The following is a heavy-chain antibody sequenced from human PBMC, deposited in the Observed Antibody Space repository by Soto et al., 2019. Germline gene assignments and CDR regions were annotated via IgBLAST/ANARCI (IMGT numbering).Heavy chain of an antibody. CDR2: LYYSGDT. J-gene: IGHJ1*01. CDR1: GGSISSTNYY. Sequence: QLQLQESGPGLVRPSETLSLTCTVSGGSISSTNYYWGWIRQPPGKGLEWIGSLYYSGDTYYNPSLKSRVPMSVDTSMNQFSLSLTSVTAADTAVYYCPLADAGLYFQDWGQGSLVTVSS. CDR3: PLADAGLYFQD. D-gene: IGHD6-13*01. V-gene: IGHV4-39*01.